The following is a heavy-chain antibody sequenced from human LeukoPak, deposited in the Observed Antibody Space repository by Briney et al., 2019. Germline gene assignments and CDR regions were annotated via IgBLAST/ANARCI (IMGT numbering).Heavy chain of an antibody. V-gene: IGHV3-33*06. CDR2: IWYDGSNK. CDR1: GFTFSSYG. D-gene: IGHD6-13*01. CDR3: AKGYSSSWSYFQH. J-gene: IGHJ1*01. Sequence: GGSLRLSCAASGFTFSSYGMHWVRQAPGKGLEWVAVIWYDGSNKYYADSVKGRFTISRDNSKNTLHLQMNSLRAEDTAVYYCAKGYSSSWSYFQHWGQGTLVTVSS.